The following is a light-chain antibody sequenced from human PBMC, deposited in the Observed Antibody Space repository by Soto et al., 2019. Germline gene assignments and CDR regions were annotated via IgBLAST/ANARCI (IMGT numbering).Light chain of an antibody. CDR3: QQFQSSLRT. V-gene: IGKV3-20*01. CDR1: QSVSSN. J-gene: IGKJ1*01. Sequence: EIVMTQSPATLSVSPGERATLSCRASQSVSSNLAWYQQKPGQAPRLLIYDASNRATGIPDRFSGSGSGTDFTLTISGLEPEDFAMYYCQQFQSSLRTFGQGTKVDI. CDR2: DAS.